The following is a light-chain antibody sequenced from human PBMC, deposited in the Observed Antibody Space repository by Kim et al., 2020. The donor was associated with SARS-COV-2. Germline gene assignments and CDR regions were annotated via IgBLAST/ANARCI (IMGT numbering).Light chain of an antibody. J-gene: IGLJ1*01. V-gene: IGLV2-8*01. CDR1: SSDVGGYNF. CDR3: SSYAGSTYV. Sequence: PGQSVTISCTVTSSDVGGYNFVSWYQQHPGKAPRLLIYDVTKRPSGVPDRFSGSKSGITASLTVSGLQAEDEADYYCSSYAGSTYVFGPGTKVTVL. CDR2: DVT.